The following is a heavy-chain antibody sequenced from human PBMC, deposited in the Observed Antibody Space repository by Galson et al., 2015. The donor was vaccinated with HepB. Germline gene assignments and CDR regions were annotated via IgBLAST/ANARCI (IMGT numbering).Heavy chain of an antibody. D-gene: IGHD5-18*01. CDR1: GFTFSSCG. J-gene: IGHJ4*02. Sequence: SLRLSCAASGFTFSSCGMHWVRQAPGKGLEWVAVISYDGSNKYYADSVKGRFTISRDNSKNTLYLQMNSLRAEDTAMYYCAKDHPTQLWAFDYWGQGTLVTVSS. CDR3: AKDHPTQLWAFDY. V-gene: IGHV3-30*18. CDR2: ISYDGSNK.